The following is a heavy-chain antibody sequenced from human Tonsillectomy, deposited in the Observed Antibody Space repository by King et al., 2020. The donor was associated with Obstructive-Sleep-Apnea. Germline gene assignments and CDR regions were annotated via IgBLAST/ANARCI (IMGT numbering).Heavy chain of an antibody. Sequence: QLVQSGAEVKKPGSSVKVSCKASGGTFSSYAISWVRQAPGQGLEWMGGIIPILGIANYAQKFQGRVTITADKSTSTAYMELSSLRSEDTAVYYCARGFRPDDDTWLVGGWGKGTLVTVSS. D-gene: IGHD6-19*01. CDR3: ARGFRPDDDTWLVGG. CDR2: IIPILGIA. CDR1: GGTFSSYA. J-gene: IGHJ4*02. V-gene: IGHV1-69*09.